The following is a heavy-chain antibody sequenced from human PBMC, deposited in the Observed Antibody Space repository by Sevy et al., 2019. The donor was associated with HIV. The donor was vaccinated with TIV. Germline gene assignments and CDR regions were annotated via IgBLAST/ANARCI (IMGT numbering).Heavy chain of an antibody. J-gene: IGHJ6*02. CDR3: AKPREQGYYYGMDV. CDR1: GFPFSSYG. CDR2: IRYDGGNK. Sequence: GGSLRLSCAASGFPFSSYGMNWVRQAPGKVLEWVAFIRYDGGNKYCADSVKGRFTISRDNSKNTLYLQMKSLRGEDTAVYYCAKPREQGYYYGMDVWGQGTTVTVSS. V-gene: IGHV3-30*02. D-gene: IGHD1-26*01.